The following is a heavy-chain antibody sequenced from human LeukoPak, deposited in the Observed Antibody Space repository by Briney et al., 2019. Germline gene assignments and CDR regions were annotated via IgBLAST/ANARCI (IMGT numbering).Heavy chain of an antibody. V-gene: IGHV3-23*01. CDR1: GFTFSSYA. CDR2: ISGGGGST. J-gene: IGHJ4*02. CDR3: AKCIAVAGRGPDY. D-gene: IGHD6-19*01. Sequence: GGSLRLSCAASGFTFSSYAMGWVRQPPGKGLEWVSGISGGGGSTYYADSVKGRFTISRDNSKNTLFLQMNSLRVEDTAVYHCAKCIAVAGRGPDYWGQGTLVTVSS.